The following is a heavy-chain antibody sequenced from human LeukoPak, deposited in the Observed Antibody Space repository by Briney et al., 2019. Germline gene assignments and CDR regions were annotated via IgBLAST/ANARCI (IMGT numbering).Heavy chain of an antibody. CDR3: ARVVDSSGYYA. CDR1: GGSISRSSYY. V-gene: IGHV4-39*07. J-gene: IGHJ5*02. CDR2: IYYSGST. D-gene: IGHD3-22*01. Sequence: SETLSLTCTVSGGSISRSSYYWGWIRQPPGKGLEWIGSIYYSGSTYYNPSLKSRVTISVDTSKNQFSLKLSSVTAADTAVYYCARVVDSSGYYAWGQGTLVTVSS.